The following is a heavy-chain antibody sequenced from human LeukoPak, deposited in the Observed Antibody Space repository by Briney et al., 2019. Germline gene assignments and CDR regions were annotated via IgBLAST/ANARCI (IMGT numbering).Heavy chain of an antibody. CDR2: MNPNSGNT. V-gene: IGHV1-8*01. Sequence: ASVQVSCKASGYTFTSYDIHWVRQATGQGLEWMGWMNPNSGNTGYAQKFQGRVTMTRNTFISTAYMELSSLRSEDTGVYYCARGRRGAVAGTFCYWGQGTLVTVSS. D-gene: IGHD6-19*01. J-gene: IGHJ4*02. CDR1: GYTFTSYD. CDR3: ARGRRGAVAGTFCY.